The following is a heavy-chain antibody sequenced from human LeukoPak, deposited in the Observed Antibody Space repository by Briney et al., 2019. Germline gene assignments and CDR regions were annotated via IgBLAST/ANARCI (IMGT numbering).Heavy chain of an antibody. J-gene: IGHJ4*02. D-gene: IGHD1-26*01. CDR3: ARGRYSGSSYFDY. CDR1: GFTFEEYG. CDR2: INSDGSST. V-gene: IGHV3-74*01. Sequence: PGGSLRLSCAASGFTFEEYGMHWVRQAPGKGLVWVSRINSDGSSTSYADSVKGRFTISRDNAKNTLYLQMNSLRAEDTAVYYCARGRYSGSSYFDYWGQGTLVTVSS.